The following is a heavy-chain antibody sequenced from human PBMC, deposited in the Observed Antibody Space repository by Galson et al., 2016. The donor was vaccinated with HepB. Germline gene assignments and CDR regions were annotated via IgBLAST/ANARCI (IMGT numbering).Heavy chain of an antibody. V-gene: IGHV4-34*01. CDR1: GGSLSGYY. CDR3: ARGNYSAFDI. CDR2: IYHTGTT. Sequence: TLSLTCAVYGGSLSGYYWSWIRQSPGKGLEWIGGIYHTGTTNYNPSLKSRVTISVDTSKNWFSLRLSSVTAADTAVYYCARGNYSAFDIWGQGTMVTVSS. J-gene: IGHJ3*02. D-gene: IGHD2-21*01.